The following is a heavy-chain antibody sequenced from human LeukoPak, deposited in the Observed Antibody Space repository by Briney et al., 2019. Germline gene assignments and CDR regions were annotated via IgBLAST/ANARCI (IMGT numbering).Heavy chain of an antibody. D-gene: IGHD3-22*01. CDR2: IYYSGST. V-gene: IGHV4-59*01. CDR1: GGSISSYY. Sequence: PSETLSLTCTVSGGSISSYYWSWIRQPPGKGLEWIGYIYYSGSTNYNPSLKSRVTISVDTSKNQFSLKLSSVTAADTAVYYCAGSYSSGYFNYFDYWGQGTLVTVSS. J-gene: IGHJ4*02. CDR3: AGSYSSGYFNYFDY.